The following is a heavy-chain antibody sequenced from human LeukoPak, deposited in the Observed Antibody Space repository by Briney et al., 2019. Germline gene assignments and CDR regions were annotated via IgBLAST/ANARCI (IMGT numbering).Heavy chain of an antibody. CDR2: INPNSGGT. D-gene: IGHD2-15*01. Sequence: ASVKVSCKAAGYTFTGYYMFWVRQAPGQGLEWMGRINPNSGGTNYAQKFQGRVTMTRDTSISTAYTELSRLRSDDTAVYYCAREYCSGGSCYSVENWFDPWGQGTLVTVSS. CDR3: AREYCSGGSCYSVENWFDP. V-gene: IGHV1-2*06. CDR1: GYTFTGYY. J-gene: IGHJ5*02.